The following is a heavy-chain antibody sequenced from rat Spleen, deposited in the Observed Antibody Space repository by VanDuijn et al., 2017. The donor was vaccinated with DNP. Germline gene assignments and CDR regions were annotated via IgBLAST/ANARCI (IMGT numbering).Heavy chain of an antibody. CDR3: AREGYYDGSYYYAMDA. CDR1: GFTFSDYD. V-gene: IGHV5-27*01. D-gene: IGHD1-12*02. Sequence: EVQLVESGGGLVQPGRSLKLSCAASGFTFSDYDMAWVRQAPTKSLEWVASVTSSGGTTYYRDSVKGRFTISRDNAKSTLYLEMDSLRSEDTATYYCAREGYYDGSYYYAMDAWGQGTSVTVSS. J-gene: IGHJ4*01. CDR2: VTSSGGTT.